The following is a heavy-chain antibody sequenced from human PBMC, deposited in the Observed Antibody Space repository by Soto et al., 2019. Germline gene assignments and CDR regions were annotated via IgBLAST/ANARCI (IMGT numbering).Heavy chain of an antibody. CDR1: GYTFTSYY. CDR2: INPSGGST. CDR3: ARDQSDSYEYAFDI. D-gene: IGHD5-18*01. Sequence: GSVKVCFNASGYTFTSYYMHLVRQAPGQGLEWMGIINPSGGSTSYAQKFQGRVTMTRDTSTSTVYMELSSLRSEDTAVYYCARDQSDSYEYAFDIWGQGTMVTVSS. V-gene: IGHV1-46*01. J-gene: IGHJ3*02.